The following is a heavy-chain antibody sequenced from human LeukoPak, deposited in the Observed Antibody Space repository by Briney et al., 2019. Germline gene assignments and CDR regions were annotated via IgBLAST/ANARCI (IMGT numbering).Heavy chain of an antibody. J-gene: IGHJ4*02. CDR3: ARLLCSSSRCYMDY. CDR1: GSSFTTYW. V-gene: IGHV5-51*01. Sequence: GASLQISCKGSGSSFTTYWIGWVRQMPGKGLEWMGIIYPGDSDTRYSPSFQGQVTVSVDKSISTAYLQWSSLRASDTAMYYCARLLCSSSRCYMDYWGQGTLVTVSS. CDR2: IYPGDSDT. D-gene: IGHD2-2*02.